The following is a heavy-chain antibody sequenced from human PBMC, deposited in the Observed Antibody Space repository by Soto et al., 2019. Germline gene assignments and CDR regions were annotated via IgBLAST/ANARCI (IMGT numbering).Heavy chain of an antibody. Sequence: ASVKVSCKASGFTFTKYGISWVRQAPGQGLEWMGIINPIGGSTNYAQKFQGRVTMTRDTSTSTVYMELSSLRFEYKALYYCARGFYDFGVPWGQGTLVTVSS. CDR2: INPIGGST. D-gene: IGHD3-3*01. V-gene: IGHV1-46*01. J-gene: IGHJ5*02. CDR1: GFTFTKYG. CDR3: ARGFYDFGVP.